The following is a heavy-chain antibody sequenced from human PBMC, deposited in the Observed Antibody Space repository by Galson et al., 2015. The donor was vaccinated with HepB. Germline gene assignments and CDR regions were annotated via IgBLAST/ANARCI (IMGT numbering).Heavy chain of an antibody. J-gene: IGHJ6*02. D-gene: IGHD1-20*01. Sequence: SLRLSCAVSGFTFSRYGMNWVRQAPGKGLEWVSGISDSGGHTYYTDSVKGRFTISRDNSKNTLYLQMNSLRAEDTAVYYCAKDHNSYYYYGMDVWGQGTTVTVSS. V-gene: IGHV3-23*01. CDR2: ISDSGGHT. CDR1: GFTFSRYG. CDR3: AKDHNSYYYYGMDV.